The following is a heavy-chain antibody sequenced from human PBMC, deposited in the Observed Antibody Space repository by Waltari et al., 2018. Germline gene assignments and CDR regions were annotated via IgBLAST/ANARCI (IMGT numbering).Heavy chain of an antibody. V-gene: IGHV3-23*01. Sequence: EVQLLESGGGLVQPGGSLRLSCATSGFPFSSCAMNWVRQAPGKGVQWVSGISGIWGGTFYVDSVKGRFTISRDNSKNTLYLQMNSLRAEDTALYYCAADLGSGGYYLVHFDYWGQGTLVTVSS. J-gene: IGHJ4*02. D-gene: IGHD3-22*01. CDR3: AADLGSGGYYLVHFDY. CDR2: ISGIWGGT. CDR1: GFPFSSCA.